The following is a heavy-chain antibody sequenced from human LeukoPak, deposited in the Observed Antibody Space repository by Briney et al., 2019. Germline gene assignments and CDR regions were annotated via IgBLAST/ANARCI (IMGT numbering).Heavy chain of an antibody. D-gene: IGHD3-22*01. J-gene: IGHJ4*02. Sequence: GESLKISCKVSGYSFPSYWITWVRQMPGKGLEWMGIIYPGDSDTRYSPSFQGQVTISADKSISTAYLQWSSLKASDTAMYYCARRYYYDSSGYADWGQGTLVTVSS. CDR1: GYSFPSYW. CDR3: ARRYYYDSSGYAD. CDR2: IYPGDSDT. V-gene: IGHV5-51*01.